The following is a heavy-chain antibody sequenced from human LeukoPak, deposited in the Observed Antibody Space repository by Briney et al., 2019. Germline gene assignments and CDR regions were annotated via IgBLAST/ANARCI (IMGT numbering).Heavy chain of an antibody. Sequence: GASVKVSCKASGYTFTGYYMHWVRQAPGQGLEWMGWINPNSGGTNYAQKFQGRVTMTRDTSISTAYMELSRLRSDDTAVYYCAREDIVVVPAARYNWFDPWGQGTLVTVSS. J-gene: IGHJ5*02. CDR3: AREDIVVVPAARYNWFDP. D-gene: IGHD2-2*01. V-gene: IGHV1-2*02. CDR1: GYTFTGYY. CDR2: INPNSGGT.